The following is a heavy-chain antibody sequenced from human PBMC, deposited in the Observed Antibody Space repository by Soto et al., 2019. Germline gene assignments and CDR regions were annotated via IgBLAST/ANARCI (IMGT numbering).Heavy chain of an antibody. CDR3: AKDLNFLGYCSSTSCYLFDY. V-gene: IGHV3-30*18. Sequence: GGSMRLSCAASGFTFSSYGMHWVRQAPGKGLEWVAVISYDGSNKYYADSVKGRFTISRDNSKNTLYLQMNSLRAEDTAVYYCAKDLNFLGYCSSTSCYLFDYWGQGTLVTVSS. CDR1: GFTFSSYG. D-gene: IGHD2-2*01. CDR2: ISYDGSNK. J-gene: IGHJ4*02.